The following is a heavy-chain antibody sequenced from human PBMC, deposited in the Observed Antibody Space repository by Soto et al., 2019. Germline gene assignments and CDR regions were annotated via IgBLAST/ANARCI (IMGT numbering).Heavy chain of an antibody. CDR1: GGTFSSYA. V-gene: IGHV1-69*06. CDR3: ASAHVDKAMAPDY. Sequence: SVKVSCKASGGTFSSYAISWVRQAPGQGLEWMGGIIPIFGTANYAQKFQGRVTITADKSTSTAYMELSSLRSEDTAVYYCASAHVDKAMAPDYWGQGTLVTVPS. J-gene: IGHJ4*02. D-gene: IGHD5-18*01. CDR2: IIPIFGTA.